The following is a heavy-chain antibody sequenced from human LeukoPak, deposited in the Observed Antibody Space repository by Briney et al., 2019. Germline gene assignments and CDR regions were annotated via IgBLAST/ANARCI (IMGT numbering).Heavy chain of an antibody. D-gene: IGHD3-16*01. J-gene: IGHJ3*02. Sequence: GSSVKASCKASGGTFSSYAISWVRQAPGQGLEWMGRIIPIFGTANYAQKFQGRVTITTDESTSTAYMELSSLRSEDTAVYYCARNKGNIMMVVAPPGGDAFDIWGQGTMVTVSS. V-gene: IGHV1-69*05. CDR2: IIPIFGTA. CDR1: GGTFSSYA. CDR3: ARNKGNIMMVVAPPGGDAFDI.